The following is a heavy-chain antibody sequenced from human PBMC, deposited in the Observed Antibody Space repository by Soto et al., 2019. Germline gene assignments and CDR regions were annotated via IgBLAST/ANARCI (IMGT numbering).Heavy chain of an antibody. CDR3: ARDLLWFGEPHNYGMDV. J-gene: IGHJ6*02. D-gene: IGHD3-10*01. V-gene: IGHV6-1*01. CDR2: TYYRSKWYN. CDR1: GDSVSSNSAA. Sequence: SQTLSLTCAISGDSVSSNSAAWNWIRQSPSRGLEWLGRTYYRSKWYNDYAVSVKSRITINPDTSKNQFSLQLNSVTPEDTAVYYCARDLLWFGEPHNYGMDVWGQGTTVTVSS.